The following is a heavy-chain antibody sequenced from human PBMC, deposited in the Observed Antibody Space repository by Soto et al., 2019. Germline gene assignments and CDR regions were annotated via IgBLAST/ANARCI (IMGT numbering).Heavy chain of an antibody. CDR3: ARRGSGSYYDS. Sequence: EVQLLESGGGLVQPGGSLRLSCAASGFTFSSYAMRWVRQAPVKGLEWVSAISGSGGSTYYADSVKGRFTISRDNSKNTLYLQMNRLRAADTAVYYCARRGSGSYYDSWGQGTLVTVSS. V-gene: IGHV3-23*01. D-gene: IGHD1-26*01. J-gene: IGHJ4*02. CDR2: ISGSGGST. CDR1: GFTFSSYA.